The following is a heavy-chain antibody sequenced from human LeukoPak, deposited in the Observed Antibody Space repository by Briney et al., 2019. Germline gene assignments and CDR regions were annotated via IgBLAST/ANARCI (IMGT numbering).Heavy chain of an antibody. CDR2: IYSGGST. CDR1: GFTVSSNY. CDR3: ARAHWRGAAAVPFFDY. V-gene: IGHV3-53*01. D-gene: IGHD6-13*01. J-gene: IGHJ4*02. Sequence: GGSLRLSCAASGFTVSSNYMSWVRQAPGKGLEWVSVIYSGGSTYYADSVNGRFTISRDNSKNTLYLQMNSLRAEDTAVYYCARAHWRGAAAVPFFDYWGQGTLVTVSS.